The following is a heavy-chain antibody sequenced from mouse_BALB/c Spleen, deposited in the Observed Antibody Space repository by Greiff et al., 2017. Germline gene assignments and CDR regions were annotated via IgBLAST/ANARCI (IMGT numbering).Heavy chain of an antibody. CDR1: GFSLTGYG. CDR2: IWGDGST. D-gene: IGHD1-1*01. CDR3: ARDTAGYYGSSYVYFDV. V-gene: IGHV2-6-7*01. J-gene: IGHJ1*01. Sequence: VQLKESGPGLVAPSQSLSITCTASGFSLTGYGVNWVRQPPGKGLEWLGMIWGDGSTDYNSALKSRLSISKDNSKSQVFLKMNSLQTDDRARYYCARDTAGYYGSSYVYFDVWGEGTTVTVSS.